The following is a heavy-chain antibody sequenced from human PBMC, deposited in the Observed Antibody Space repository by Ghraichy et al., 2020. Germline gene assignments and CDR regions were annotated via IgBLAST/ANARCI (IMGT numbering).Heavy chain of an antibody. CDR2: ISSRSGTI. Sequence: GGSLRLSCVASGFDFSTYSMTWVRVRQAPGKGLEWVSYISSRSGTIYYADSVKGRFTISRDNARNSLFLQMNSLRDDDTGVYYCARGGHCSATTCYPFAAFDMWGQGTMVTVSS. CDR3: ARGGHCSATTCYPFAAFDM. D-gene: IGHD2-2*01. V-gene: IGHV3-48*02. J-gene: IGHJ3*02. CDR1: GFDFSTYS.